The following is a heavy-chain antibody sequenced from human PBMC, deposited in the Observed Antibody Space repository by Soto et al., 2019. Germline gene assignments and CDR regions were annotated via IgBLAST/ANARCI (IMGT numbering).Heavy chain of an antibody. CDR1: GFSFSTSGVG. CDR2: IYWNDDR. CDR3: ARIRNTRGSGWYYFDY. Sequence: SGPTLVNPTQTLTLTCTFSGFSFSTSGVGVGWIRQPPGKALEWLALIYWNDDRRYSPSLKSRLTISKDTSKNQVVLTMTNMDPVDTATYYCARIRNTRGSGWYYFDYWGQGTLVTVSS. V-gene: IGHV2-5*01. J-gene: IGHJ4*02. D-gene: IGHD6-19*01.